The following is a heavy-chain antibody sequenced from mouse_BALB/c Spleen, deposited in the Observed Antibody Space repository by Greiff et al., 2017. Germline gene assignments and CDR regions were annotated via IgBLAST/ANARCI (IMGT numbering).Heavy chain of an antibody. D-gene: IGHD1-1*01. CDR3: NAYYYGSSYYCDY. V-gene: IGHV14-4*02. J-gene: IGHJ2*01. Sequence: EVKLQESGAELVRSGASVKLSCTASGFNIKDYYMHWVKQRPEQGLEWIGWIDPENGDTEYAPKFQGKATMTADTSSNTAYLQLSSLTSEDTAVYYCNAYYYGSSYYCDYWGQGTTLTVSS. CDR2: IDPENGDT. CDR1: GFNIKDYY.